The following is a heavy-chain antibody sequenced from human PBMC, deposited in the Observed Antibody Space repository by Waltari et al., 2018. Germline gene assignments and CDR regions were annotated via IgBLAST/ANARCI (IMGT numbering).Heavy chain of an antibody. CDR2: IYYSGST. V-gene: IGHV4-59*01. J-gene: IGHJ2*01. Sequence: QVQLQESGPGLVKPSETLSLTCTVSGGSISSYYWRWIRQPPGKVLEWIGYIYYSGSTNYNPSLKSRVTISVDTSKNQFSLKLSSVTAADTAVYYCAIYSNHWYFDLWGRGTLVTVSS. D-gene: IGHD4-4*01. CDR3: AIYSNHWYFDL. CDR1: GGSISSYY.